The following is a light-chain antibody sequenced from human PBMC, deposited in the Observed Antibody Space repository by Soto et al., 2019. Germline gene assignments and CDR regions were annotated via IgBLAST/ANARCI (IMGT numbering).Light chain of an antibody. CDR3: QQYDTSPPT. Sequence: EIVMTQSPATLSGSPGERATLSCRASQSVSSSYLPWYQQKPGQAPRLLIYGPSNRATGIPDRFSGSGSATDFTLTISRLEPEDFAVYYCQQYDTSPPTVGGGTKVDIK. V-gene: IGKV3-20*01. J-gene: IGKJ4*01. CDR1: QSVSSSY. CDR2: GPS.